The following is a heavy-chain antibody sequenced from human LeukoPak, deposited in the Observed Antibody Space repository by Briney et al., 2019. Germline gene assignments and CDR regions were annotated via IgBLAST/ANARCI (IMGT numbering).Heavy chain of an antibody. J-gene: IGHJ4*02. Sequence: GGSLRLSCAASGFTFSSYAMSWVRQAPGKGLEWVSAISGSGGSTYYADSVKGRFTISRDNSKNTLYLQMNSLRAEDTAVYYYAKDSYGDPSYFDYWGQGTLVTVSS. V-gene: IGHV3-23*01. CDR1: GFTFSSYA. CDR2: ISGSGGST. CDR3: AKDSYGDPSYFDY. D-gene: IGHD4-17*01.